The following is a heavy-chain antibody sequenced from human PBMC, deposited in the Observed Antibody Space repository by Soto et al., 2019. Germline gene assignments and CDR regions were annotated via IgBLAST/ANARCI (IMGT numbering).Heavy chain of an antibody. CDR3: ARDTYYYDSIGYYYTIGRKDY. CDR2: IIPIFGTA. V-gene: IGHV1-69*01. CDR1: GGTFSSYA. Sequence: QVQLVQSGAEVKKPGSSVKVSCKASGGTFSSYAISWVRQAPGQGLEWMGGIIPIFGTANYAQKFQGRVTITADESTSTAYMELSSLRSEDTAVYYCARDTYYYDSIGYYYTIGRKDYWGQGTLVTVSS. D-gene: IGHD3-22*01. J-gene: IGHJ4*02.